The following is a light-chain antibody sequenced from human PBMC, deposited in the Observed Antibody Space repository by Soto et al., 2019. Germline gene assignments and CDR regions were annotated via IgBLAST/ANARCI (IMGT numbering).Light chain of an antibody. V-gene: IGKV1-5*01. Sequence: DIQMTQSPSTLSASVGDRVTITCRASQSISSWLAWYQQKPGKAPKLLIYDASSLESGVPSRFSGSGSGTEFTLTISSLQPYDFATYYCQQYNSYSRTFGQRTKVEIK. CDR3: QQYNSYSRT. CDR1: QSISSW. CDR2: DAS. J-gene: IGKJ1*01.